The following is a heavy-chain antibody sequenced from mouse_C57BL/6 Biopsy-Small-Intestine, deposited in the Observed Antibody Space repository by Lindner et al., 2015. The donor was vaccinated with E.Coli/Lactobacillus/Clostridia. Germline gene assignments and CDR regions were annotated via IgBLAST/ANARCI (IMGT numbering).Heavy chain of an antibody. CDR1: GYAFSSSW. D-gene: IGHD1-1*01. CDR2: IYPGDGDT. Sequence: VQLQESGPELVKPGASVKISCKASGYAFSSSWMNWVKQRPGKGLEWIGRIYPGDGDTNYNGKFKGKATLTVDKSSSTAYVELRSLTSEDTAVYYCARGGRGYAMDYWGQGTSVTVSS. J-gene: IGHJ4*01. V-gene: IGHV1-82*01. CDR3: ARGGRGYAMDY.